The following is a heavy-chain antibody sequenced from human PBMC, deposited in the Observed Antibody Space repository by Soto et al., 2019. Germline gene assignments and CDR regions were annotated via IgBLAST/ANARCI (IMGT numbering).Heavy chain of an antibody. CDR2: ISGSAGST. Sequence: GGSLRLSCAASGFTFSSYAMTWVRQAPGKGLEWVSGISGSAGSTYYADSVKGRFTISRDNSKNTLYLQMNNLRAEDTAGYYCAKDVYCSSTSCSFDYWGQGT. D-gene: IGHD2-2*01. CDR3: AKDVYCSSTSCSFDY. V-gene: IGHV3-23*01. CDR1: GFTFSSYA. J-gene: IGHJ4*02.